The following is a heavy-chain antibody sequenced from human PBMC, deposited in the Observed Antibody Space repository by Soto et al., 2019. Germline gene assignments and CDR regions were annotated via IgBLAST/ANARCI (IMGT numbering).Heavy chain of an antibody. V-gene: IGHV1-18*01. Sequence: QVQLVQSGAEVKKPGASVKVSCKASGYTITSYGISWVRQAPGQGLEWMGWISAYNGNTNYAQKLQGRVTMTTDTXMSTAYMELRSRRSDDTAVYYCARVHYRFDRYGMDVWGQGTTVTVSS. CDR1: GYTITSYG. J-gene: IGHJ6*02. CDR2: ISAYNGNT. D-gene: IGHD3-3*01. CDR3: ARVHYRFDRYGMDV.